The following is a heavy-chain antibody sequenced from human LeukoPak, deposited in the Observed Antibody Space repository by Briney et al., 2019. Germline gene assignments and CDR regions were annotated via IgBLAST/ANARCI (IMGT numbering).Heavy chain of an antibody. V-gene: IGHV1-69*13. CDR2: IIPIFGTA. CDR1: GGTFSSYA. CDR3: ARTAEYSSFVTHTDY. Sequence: SVKVSCKASGGTFSSYAISWVRQAPGQGLEWMGGIIPIFGTANYAQKFQGRVTITADESTSTAYMELRSLRSDDTAVYYCARTAEYSSFVTHTDYWGQGTLVTVSS. D-gene: IGHD6-6*01. J-gene: IGHJ4*02.